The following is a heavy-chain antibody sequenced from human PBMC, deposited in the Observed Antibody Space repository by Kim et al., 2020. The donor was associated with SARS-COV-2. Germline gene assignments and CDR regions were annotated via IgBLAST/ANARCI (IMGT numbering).Heavy chain of an antibody. Sequence: ASVKVSCKASGYTFTSYGISWVRQAPGQGLEWMGWISAYNGNTNYAQKLQGRVTMTTDTSTSTAYMELRSLRSDDTAVYYCARGLWNYYGSGSYYKYYYYGMDVWGQGTTVTVSS. V-gene: IGHV1-18*01. CDR2: ISAYNGNT. D-gene: IGHD3-10*01. CDR1: GYTFTSYG. J-gene: IGHJ6*02. CDR3: ARGLWNYYGSGSYYKYYYYGMDV.